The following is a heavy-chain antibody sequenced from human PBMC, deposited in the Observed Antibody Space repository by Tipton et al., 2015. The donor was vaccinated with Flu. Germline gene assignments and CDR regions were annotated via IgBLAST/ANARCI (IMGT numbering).Heavy chain of an antibody. J-gene: IGHJ6*02. CDR1: GGSISSSNW. Sequence: TLSLTCAVSGGSISSSNWWSWVRQPPGKGLEWIGEIYHSGRTNYNPSLKSRVTISVDKSKNQFSLKLSYVTAADTAVYYCARVDIYFALNYYGMDVWGQGTTVTVSS. D-gene: IGHD2/OR15-2a*01. CDR2: IYHSGRT. V-gene: IGHV4-4*02. CDR3: ARVDIYFALNYYGMDV.